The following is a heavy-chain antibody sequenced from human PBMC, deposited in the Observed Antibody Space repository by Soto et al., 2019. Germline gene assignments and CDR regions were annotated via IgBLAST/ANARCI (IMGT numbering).Heavy chain of an antibody. CDR1: GYTFSTYA. CDR2: ISAYNGDT. Sequence: QGHLEQSGAEVKKPGASVRVSCKASGYTFSTYAIAGVRQAPGQGLEWMGWISAYNGDTHYAQKFQGRVTMTTETSTSTASMELTNLRSDDTAVYYCARGGALRPNGHVPLAFWGRGTLVTVSS. CDR3: ARGGALRPNGHVPLAF. D-gene: IGHD3-16*01. J-gene: IGHJ4*02. V-gene: IGHV1-18*01.